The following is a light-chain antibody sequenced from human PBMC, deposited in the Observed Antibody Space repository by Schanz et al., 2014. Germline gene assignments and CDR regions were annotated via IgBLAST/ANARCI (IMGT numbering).Light chain of an antibody. J-gene: IGLJ2*01. V-gene: IGLV2-14*03. CDR2: DVS. Sequence: QSALTQPASVSGSPGQSITISCTGTSSDIGAYNYVSWYQQHPGKAPKLIIYDVSNRPLGVSERFFGSKSGNTASLIISGLQAEDEADYFCSSYTSSNTLVFGGGTKLTVL. CDR1: SSDIGAYNY. CDR3: SSYTSSNTLV.